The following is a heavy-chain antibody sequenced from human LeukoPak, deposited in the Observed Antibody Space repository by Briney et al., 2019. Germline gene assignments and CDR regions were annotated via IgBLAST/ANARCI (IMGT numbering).Heavy chain of an antibody. Sequence: GGSLRLSCAASGFTFSDYYMSWLRPAPGKGRGWVAYICDSGRTVYYADSVKGRFTISRDNAKNSVYLQMNNLRAEDTAVYYCARDRLGDYDHSGYYDKWGQGTLVTVSS. V-gene: IGHV3-11*01. D-gene: IGHD3-22*01. CDR3: ARDRLGDYDHSGYYDK. J-gene: IGHJ4*02. CDR2: ICDSGRTV. CDR1: GFTFSDYY.